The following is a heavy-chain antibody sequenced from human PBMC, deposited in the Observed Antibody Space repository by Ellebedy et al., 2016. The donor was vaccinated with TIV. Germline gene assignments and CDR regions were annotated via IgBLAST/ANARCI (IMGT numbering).Heavy chain of an antibody. CDR3: VKVERGGVRDITYYFDY. CDR1: GFTFSSSA. D-gene: IGHD3-10*01. J-gene: IGHJ4*02. V-gene: IGHV3-64D*06. Sequence: PGGSLRLSCSASGFTFSSSAMHWVRQAPGKGLEYVSAISSNGGSTYYADSVKGRFTISRDNSKNTLYLQMSSLRAEDTAVYYCVKVERGGVRDITYYFDYWGQGTLVTVSS. CDR2: ISSNGGST.